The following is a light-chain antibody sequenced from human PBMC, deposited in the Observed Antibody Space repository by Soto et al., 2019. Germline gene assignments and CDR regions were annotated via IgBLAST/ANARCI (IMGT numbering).Light chain of an antibody. V-gene: IGKV3-20*01. CDR2: SVS. Sequence: FTQSPLNLSLSPGERATLSCRVSQSVGRSYLAWSQQKPGQAPRLLISSVSKRATGTPDRVRGCGSGTGFALTISIVEPEQVPLFFIRRYDGSSITFGQGTRLEIK. J-gene: IGKJ5*01. CDR1: QSVGRSY. CDR3: RRYDGSSIT.